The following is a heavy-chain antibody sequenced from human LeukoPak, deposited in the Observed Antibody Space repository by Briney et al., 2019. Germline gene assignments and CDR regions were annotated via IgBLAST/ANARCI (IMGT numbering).Heavy chain of an antibody. D-gene: IGHD2-21*02. V-gene: IGHV1-2*02. CDR2: MHPGNGNT. CDR1: GYRFISNY. CDR3: AREGSYCVGGDCYSFDF. J-gene: IGHJ4*02. Sequence: SVKVSCKASGYRFISNYIQWVRQAPGIGPEWMGWMHPGNGNTRYAEKFQGRVTMTRDTSINTAYMDLSSLRSDDTAVYYCAREGSYCVGGDCYSFDFWGQGTLITVSS.